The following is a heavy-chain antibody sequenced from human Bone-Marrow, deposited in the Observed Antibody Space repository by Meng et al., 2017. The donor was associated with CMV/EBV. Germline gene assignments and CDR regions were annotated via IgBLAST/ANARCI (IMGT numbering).Heavy chain of an antibody. J-gene: IGHJ4*02. CDR2: ISYDGSNK. CDR1: GFTFSSYA. CDR3: ARVITDYGGKPVDY. Sequence: SGGGGVQPWRSLGLSCAASGFTFSSYAMHWVRQAPGKGLEWVAVISYDGSNKYYADSVKGRFTISRDNSKNTLYLQMNSLRAEDTAVYYCARVITDYGGKPVDYWGQGTLVTASS. V-gene: IGHV3-30-3*01. D-gene: IGHD4-23*01.